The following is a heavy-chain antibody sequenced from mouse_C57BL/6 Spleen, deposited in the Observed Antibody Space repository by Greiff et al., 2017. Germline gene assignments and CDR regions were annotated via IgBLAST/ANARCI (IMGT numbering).Heavy chain of an antibody. J-gene: IGHJ4*01. Sequence: EVKLVDSGGDLVKPGGSLKLSCAASGFTFSSYGMSWVRQTPDKRLEWVATISSGGSYTYYPDSVKGRFTISRDNAKNTLYLQVSSLKSEDTAMYYCARQTGTVRGYAMDYWGQGTSVTVSS. D-gene: IGHD4-1*01. CDR3: ARQTGTVRGYAMDY. V-gene: IGHV5-6*01. CDR1: GFTFSSYG. CDR2: ISSGGSYT.